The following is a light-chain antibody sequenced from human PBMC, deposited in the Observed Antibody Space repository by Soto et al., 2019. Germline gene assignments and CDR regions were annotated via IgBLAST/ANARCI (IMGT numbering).Light chain of an antibody. CDR2: TES. Sequence: DIQLTQSPSFLSASVGDRVSITCRASQGITSFLAWYQQIPGKAHKLLLYTESTLQSGVPPRFSGSGSGTEFTLTISSLQPEDFGTYYCQQLNSYPLTFGGGTRVAIK. J-gene: IGKJ4*01. CDR3: QQLNSYPLT. V-gene: IGKV1-9*01. CDR1: QGITSF.